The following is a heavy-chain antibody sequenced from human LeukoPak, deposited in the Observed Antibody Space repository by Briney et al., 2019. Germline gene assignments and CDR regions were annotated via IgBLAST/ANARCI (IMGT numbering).Heavy chain of an antibody. J-gene: IGHJ3*02. V-gene: IGHV3-23*01. CDR2: ISGSGGST. D-gene: IGHD6-19*01. CDR1: GFTFSSYA. CDR3: AKDGKQWLVLGAFDI. Sequence: PGGSLRLSCAASGFTFSSYAMSWVRQAPGKGLEGVSAISGSGGSTYYADSVKGRFTISRDNSKNTLYLQMNSLRAEDTAVYYCAKDGKQWLVLGAFDIWGQGTMVTVSS.